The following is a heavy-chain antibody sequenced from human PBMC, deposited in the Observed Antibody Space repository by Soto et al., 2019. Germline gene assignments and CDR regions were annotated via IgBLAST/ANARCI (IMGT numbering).Heavy chain of an antibody. CDR2: ISYDGSNK. CDR3: GRDRLPLGYSYGMDV. D-gene: IGHD2-15*01. J-gene: IGHJ6*02. CDR1: GFTFSSYA. Sequence: QVQLVESGGGVVQPGRSLRLSCAASGFTFSSYAMHWVRQAPGKGLEWVAVISYDGSNKYYADSVKGRFTISRDNSKNTLHRQMNSRRAGETAVYYGGRDRLPLGYSYGMDVWGQGITVTVSS. V-gene: IGHV3-30-3*01.